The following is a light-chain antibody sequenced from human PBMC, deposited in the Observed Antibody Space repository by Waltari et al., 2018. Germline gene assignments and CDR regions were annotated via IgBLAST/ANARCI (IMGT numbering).Light chain of an antibody. CDR2: EAT. J-gene: IGLJ1*01. V-gene: IGLV2-23*01. CDR1: SSDIGPYNF. CDR3: CSYAGGTAYV. Sequence: SALTQPASVSGSPGQSITISCTGTSSDIGPYNFVSWYQEYPGKAPKLIIYEATKRPSGVSDRFSASKSGNTASLTISGLQADDEADYSCCSYAGGTAYVFGTGTRVTVL.